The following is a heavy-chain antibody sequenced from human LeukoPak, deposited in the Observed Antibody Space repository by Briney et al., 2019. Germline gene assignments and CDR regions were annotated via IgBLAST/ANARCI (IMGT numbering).Heavy chain of an antibody. V-gene: IGHV1-2*02. J-gene: IGHJ4*02. Sequence: GASVKVSCKASGYTFTGYYMHWVRQAPGQGLEWMGWINPNSGGTNSAQKFQGRVPMPRDTSLSTAYMELSRLRSDDTAVYYCARGVEGIAAAVPYFDYWGQGPLVTVSS. CDR3: ARGVEGIAAAVPYFDY. D-gene: IGHD6-13*01. CDR1: GYTFTGYY. CDR2: INPNSGGT.